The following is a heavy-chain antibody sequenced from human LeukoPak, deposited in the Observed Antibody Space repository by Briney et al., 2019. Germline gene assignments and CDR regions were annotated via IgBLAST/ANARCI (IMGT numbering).Heavy chain of an antibody. CDR2: IYYSGST. D-gene: IGHD5-12*01. Sequence: PSETLSLTCTVSGGSISSYYWSWIRQPPGKGLEWIGYIYYSGSTNYNPSLKSRVTISVDTSKNQFSLKLSSVTAADTAVYYCATHFGGYGAGDAFDIWGQGTMVTVSS. CDR3: ATHFGGYGAGDAFDI. CDR1: GGSISSYY. V-gene: IGHV4-59*01. J-gene: IGHJ3*02.